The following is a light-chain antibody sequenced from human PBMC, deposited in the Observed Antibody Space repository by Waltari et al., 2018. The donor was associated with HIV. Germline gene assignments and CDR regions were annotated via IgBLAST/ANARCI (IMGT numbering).Light chain of an antibody. CDR2: KDN. Sequence: SYELTQPPSVSASPGQTARITCSGDALPNQYVYWYQQRPGQAPVLVIYKDNERPSGIPERFSGSSSGTTVTLTISGVQAEDEADYYCQSVESSGSRVFGGGTKLTVL. J-gene: IGLJ3*02. V-gene: IGLV3-25*03. CDR1: ALPNQY. CDR3: QSVESSGSRV.